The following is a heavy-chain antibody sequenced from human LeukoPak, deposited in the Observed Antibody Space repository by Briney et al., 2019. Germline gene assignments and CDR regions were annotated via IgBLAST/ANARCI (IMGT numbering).Heavy chain of an antibody. D-gene: IGHD1-1*01. CDR1: GGSFSDFY. CDR2: INHSGST. J-gene: IGHJ4*02. CDR3: ARQRTSKIDY. Sequence: SETLSLTCAVYGGSFSDFYWIWIRQPPGKGLEWIGEINHSGSTNYNPSLKSRVTISVDTSKNQFSLRLSSVTAADTAVYYCARQRTSKIDYWGQGTLVTVSS. V-gene: IGHV4-34*01.